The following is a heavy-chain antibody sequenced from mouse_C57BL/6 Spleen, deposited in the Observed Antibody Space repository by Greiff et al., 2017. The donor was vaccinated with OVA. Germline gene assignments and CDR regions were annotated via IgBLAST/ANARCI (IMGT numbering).Heavy chain of an antibody. CDR2: ISYSGST. CDR1: GYSITSDY. Sequence: EVKLQESGPGLAKPSQTLSLTCSVTGYSITSDYWNWIRKFPGNKLEYMGYISYSGSTYYNPSLKSRISITRDTSKNQYYLQLNSVTTEDTATYYCARLRKTVVSYWYFDVWGTGTTVTVSS. D-gene: IGHD1-1*01. CDR3: ARLRKTVVSYWYFDV. J-gene: IGHJ1*03. V-gene: IGHV3-8*01.